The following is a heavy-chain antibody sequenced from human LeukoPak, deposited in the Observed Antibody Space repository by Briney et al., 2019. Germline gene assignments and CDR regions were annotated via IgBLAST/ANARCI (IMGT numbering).Heavy chain of an antibody. Sequence: PGGSLRLSCAASGFTFSSYSMNWVRQAPGKGLEWVSSISSSSSYIYYADSVKGRFTISRDNAKNSLYLQMNSLRAEDTAVYYCASGVSWATYDYWGQGTLVTVSS. CDR2: ISSSSSYI. CDR3: ASGVSWATYDY. V-gene: IGHV3-21*01. D-gene: IGHD1-26*01. CDR1: GFTFSSYS. J-gene: IGHJ4*02.